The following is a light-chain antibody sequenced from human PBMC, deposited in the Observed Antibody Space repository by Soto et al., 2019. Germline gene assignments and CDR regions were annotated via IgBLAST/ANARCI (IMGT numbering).Light chain of an antibody. CDR1: SSDIGAFNH. J-gene: IGLJ1*01. CDR2: DVI. CDR3: SSYTSSSSYV. V-gene: IGLV2-14*03. Sequence: QSALTQPASVSDSPGQSITISCIGTSSDIGAFNHVSWHQQHPGKAPKLIIYDVINRPSGVSNRFSGSKTGNTASLIISGHQAEDEADYYCSSYTSSSSYVFGSGTKLTVL.